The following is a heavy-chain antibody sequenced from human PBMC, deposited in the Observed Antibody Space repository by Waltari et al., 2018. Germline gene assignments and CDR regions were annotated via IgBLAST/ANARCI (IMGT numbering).Heavy chain of an antibody. V-gene: IGHV1-8*01. CDR3: ARGRPGYCSSTSCYGFDY. J-gene: IGHJ4*02. D-gene: IGHD2-2*01. CDR1: GYTFTSYA. CDR2: MNPNSGNT. Sequence: QVQLVQSGAEVKKPGASVKVSCKASGYTFTSYAINWVRQATGQGLEWMGWMNPNSGNTGYAQKFQGRVTMTRNTSISTAYMELSSLRSEDTAVYYCARGRPGYCSSTSCYGFDYWGQGTLVTVSS.